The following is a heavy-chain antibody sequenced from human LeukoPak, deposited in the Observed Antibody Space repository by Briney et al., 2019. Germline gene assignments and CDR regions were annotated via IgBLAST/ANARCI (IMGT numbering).Heavy chain of an antibody. CDR2: INPNSGGT. D-gene: IGHD3-16*01. J-gene: IGHJ6*03. Sequence: ASVKVSCKASGYTFTGYYMHWVRQAPGQGLEWMGWINPNSGGTNYAQKFQGRVTMTRDTSISTAYMELSRLRSDDTAVYYCPRVRYEHYYYYYMDVWGKGTTVTVSS. V-gene: IGHV1-2*02. CDR1: GYTFTGYY. CDR3: PRVRYEHYYYYYMDV.